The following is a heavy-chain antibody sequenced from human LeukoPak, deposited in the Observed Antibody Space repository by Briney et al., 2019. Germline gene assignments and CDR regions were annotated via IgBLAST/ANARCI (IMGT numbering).Heavy chain of an antibody. J-gene: IGHJ5*02. CDR3: ARDATHADFYGSGSYRFEP. V-gene: IGHV1-18*01. Sequence: ATVKVSCKASGFSFSTYGVNWVRQAPGQGLQWMGWIRTTDGNTHYAQNFQGRVTMTTDTSPNTAFLEMRSLRSDDTAVYYCARDATHADFYGSGSYRFEPWGQGTLVTVSS. CDR2: IRTTDGNT. D-gene: IGHD3-10*01. CDR1: GFSFSTYG.